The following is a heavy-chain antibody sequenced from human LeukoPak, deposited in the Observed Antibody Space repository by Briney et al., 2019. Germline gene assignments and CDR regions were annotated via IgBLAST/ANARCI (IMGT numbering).Heavy chain of an antibody. CDR3: ARDIELST. J-gene: IGHJ3*01. D-gene: IGHD3-16*02. CDR2: ISFSGDST. V-gene: IGHV3-23*01. Sequence: GGSLRLSCAASGITFRVYDMSWVRQAPGKGLEWICLISFSGDSTYYTDSVKGRFTISRDNSKDTLYLQMNSLRAEDTAISYCARDIELSTWGLGTMVTVSS. CDR1: GITFRVYD.